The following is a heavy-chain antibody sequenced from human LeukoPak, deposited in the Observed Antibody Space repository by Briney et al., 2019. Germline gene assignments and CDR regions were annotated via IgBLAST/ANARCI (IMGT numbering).Heavy chain of an antibody. Sequence: ASVKVSRKASGYTFTSYDINWVRQATGQGLEWMGWMNPNSGNTGYAQKFQGRVTMTRNTSISTAYMELSSLRSEDTAVYYCAAWGYCSGGSCYHYYFDYWGQGTLVTVSS. D-gene: IGHD2-15*01. CDR2: MNPNSGNT. J-gene: IGHJ4*02. CDR1: GYTFTSYD. CDR3: AAWGYCSGGSCYHYYFDY. V-gene: IGHV1-8*01.